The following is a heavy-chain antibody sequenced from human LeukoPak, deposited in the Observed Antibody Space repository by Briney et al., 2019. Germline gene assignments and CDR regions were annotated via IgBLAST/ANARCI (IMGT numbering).Heavy chain of an antibody. CDR1: GGSFSGYY. J-gene: IGHJ3*01. CDR2: INHSGST. D-gene: IGHD3-22*01. Sequence: SETLSLTCAVYGGSFSGYYWSWIRQPPGKGLEWIGEINHSGSTNYNPSLKSRVTISVDTSKNQFSLKLSSVTAADTAVYYCARAPYLSSGSWGQRTMVTVSS. V-gene: IGHV4-34*01. CDR3: ARAPYLSSGS.